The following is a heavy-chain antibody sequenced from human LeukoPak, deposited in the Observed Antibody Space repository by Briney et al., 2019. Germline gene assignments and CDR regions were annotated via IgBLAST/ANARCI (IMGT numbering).Heavy chain of an antibody. V-gene: IGHV4-39*02. CDR2: IYYSGST. J-gene: IGHJ4*02. CDR1: GGSISSSSYY. CDR3: ARDRGLDSSGYYRGYDY. Sequence: PSETLSLTCTVSGGSISSSSYYWGWIRQPPGKGLEWIGSIYYSGSTYYNPSLKSRVTISVDTSKNQFSLKLSSVTAADTAVYYCARDRGLDSSGYYRGYDYWGQGTLVTVSS. D-gene: IGHD3-22*01.